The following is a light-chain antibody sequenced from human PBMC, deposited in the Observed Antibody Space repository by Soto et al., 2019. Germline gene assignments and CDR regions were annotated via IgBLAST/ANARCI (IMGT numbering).Light chain of an antibody. CDR1: SSDVGSYNL. V-gene: IGLV2-23*01. J-gene: IGLJ3*02. CDR2: EGS. Sequence: QSVLTQPASVSGSPGQSITISCTGTSSDVGSYNLVSWYQQHPGKAPKLMIYEGSERPSGISNRFSGSRSGNTASLTISGLQAEDEADYYCCSYARSSTWLFGGGTKLTVL. CDR3: CSYARSSTWL.